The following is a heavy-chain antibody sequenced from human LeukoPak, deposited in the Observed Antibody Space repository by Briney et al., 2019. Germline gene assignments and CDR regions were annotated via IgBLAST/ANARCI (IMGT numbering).Heavy chain of an antibody. D-gene: IGHD6-19*01. V-gene: IGHV3-21*01. J-gene: IGHJ3*02. CDR2: ISSSSSYI. Sequence: GGSLRLSCAASGFTFSSYSMSWVRQAPGKGLEWVSSISSSSSYIYYADSVKGRFTISRDNAKNSLYLQMNSLRAEDTAVHYCAREPPAIAVAGTSAFDIWGQGTMVTVSS. CDR1: GFTFSSYS. CDR3: AREPPAIAVAGTSAFDI.